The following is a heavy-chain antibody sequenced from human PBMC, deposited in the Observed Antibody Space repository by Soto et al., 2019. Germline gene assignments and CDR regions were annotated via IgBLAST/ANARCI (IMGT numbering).Heavy chain of an antibody. CDR2: IFHSGSV. J-gene: IGHJ4*02. D-gene: IGHD6-19*01. V-gene: IGHV4-4*02. Sequence: QVLLQESGPGLGQPSGTLSLSCAVSGGSVSSSFFWGWVRQPPGKGLEWIGDIFHSGSVNYNPSLKSRVTISIDKAKNQFSLELNSVSSADTAVYYCARIFGWYAIDYWGQGTLVIVSS. CDR3: ARIFGWYAIDY. CDR1: GGSVSSSFF.